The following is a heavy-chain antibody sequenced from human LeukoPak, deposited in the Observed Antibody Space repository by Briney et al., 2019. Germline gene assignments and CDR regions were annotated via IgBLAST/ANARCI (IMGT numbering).Heavy chain of an antibody. CDR2: INHSGST. CDR1: GGSSSGYY. J-gene: IGHJ4*02. Sequence: SETLSLTCAVYGGSSSGYYWSWIRQPPGKGLEWIGEINHSGSTNYNPSLKSRVTISVDTSKNQFSLKLSSVTAADTAVYYCARGSGIAAAGHPYFDYWGQGTLVTVSS. CDR3: ARGSGIAAAGHPYFDY. V-gene: IGHV4-34*01. D-gene: IGHD6-13*01.